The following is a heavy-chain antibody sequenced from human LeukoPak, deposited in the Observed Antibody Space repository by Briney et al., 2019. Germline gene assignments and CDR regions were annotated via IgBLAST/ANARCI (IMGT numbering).Heavy chain of an antibody. CDR1: GYSISSGYY. V-gene: IGHV4-38-2*02. D-gene: IGHD4-17*01. Sequence: PSETLSLTCTVSGYSISSGYYWGWIRQPPGKGLEWIGSIYHSGSTYYNPSLKSRVTISVDTSKNQFSLKLSSVTAADTAVYYCAREETVDYGESWGYFDYWGQGTLVTVSS. CDR3: AREETVDYGESWGYFDY. J-gene: IGHJ4*02. CDR2: IYHSGST.